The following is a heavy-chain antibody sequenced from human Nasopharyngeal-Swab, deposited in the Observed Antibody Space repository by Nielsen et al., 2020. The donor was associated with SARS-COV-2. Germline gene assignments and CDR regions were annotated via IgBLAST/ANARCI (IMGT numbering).Heavy chain of an antibody. V-gene: IGHV5-51*01. D-gene: IGHD3-22*01. CDR1: GYSFSSYW. CDR2: IYPGDSDT. J-gene: IGHJ3*02. CDR3: ARLLDYYDSGGYSLFDAFDI. Sequence: SCLGSGYSFSSYWIGWLRHMPGKGLEWMGIIYPGDSDTRYSPSFQGQVTISADKSISTAYLQWSSLKASDTAMYYCARLLDYYDSGGYSLFDAFDIWGQGTMVTVSS.